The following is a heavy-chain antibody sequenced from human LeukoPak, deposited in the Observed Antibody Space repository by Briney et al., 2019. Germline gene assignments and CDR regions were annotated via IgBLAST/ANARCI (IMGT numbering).Heavy chain of an antibody. Sequence: GGSLRLFCAASGFTFSDHYMSWIRQAPGKGLEWVSDISTGGGTKDYADSVKGRFTISRDNARKSLSLQMNSLRVEDTAVYYCARRSWEPFDYWGQGTLVTVSS. CDR1: GFTFSDHY. V-gene: IGHV3-11*01. CDR2: ISTGGGTK. D-gene: IGHD1-26*01. CDR3: ARRSWEPFDY. J-gene: IGHJ4*02.